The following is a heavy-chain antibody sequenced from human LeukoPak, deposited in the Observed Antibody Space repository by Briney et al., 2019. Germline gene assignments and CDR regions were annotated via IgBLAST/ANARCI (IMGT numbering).Heavy chain of an antibody. Sequence: GGSLRLSCAASGFTFSTYSMNWVRQAPGKGLEWVSYISSGSSTIYYADSVKGRFTISRDDPHNTLYLQMNSLRAEDTAVYFCARGGVDYYGSGTYYLMYYFDYWGQGALVTVSS. CDR2: ISSGSSTI. J-gene: IGHJ4*02. CDR3: ARGGVDYYGSGTYYLMYYFDY. D-gene: IGHD3-10*01. V-gene: IGHV3-48*01. CDR1: GFTFSTYS.